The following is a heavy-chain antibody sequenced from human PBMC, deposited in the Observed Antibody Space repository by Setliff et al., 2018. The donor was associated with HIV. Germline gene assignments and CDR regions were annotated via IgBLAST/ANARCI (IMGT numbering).Heavy chain of an antibody. V-gene: IGHV3-49*04. Sequence: QTLSLSCTTAGFDIGDYVISWVRQAPGEGLEWTGFIRDKTYGGTTSYAPSLKDRITISRDDSKNIAYLQMSSLKTEDTAVYYCARESPPDYWGLGTLVTV. CDR3: ARESPPDY. J-gene: IGHJ4*02. CDR2: IRDKTYGGTT. CDR1: GFDIGDYV.